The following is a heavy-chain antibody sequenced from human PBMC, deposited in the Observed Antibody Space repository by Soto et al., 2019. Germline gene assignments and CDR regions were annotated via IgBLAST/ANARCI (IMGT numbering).Heavy chain of an antibody. CDR3: ARVNSGRNWFDP. D-gene: IGHD6-19*01. CDR2: IYASGST. CDR1: GGSISSYH. V-gene: IGHV4-4*07. Sequence: SETLSLTCTVSGGSISSYHWSWIRQPAGKGLEWIGRIYASGSTNYNPSLKSRVTMSLDTSKNQFSLKLRSVTPADTAVYFCARVNSGRNWFDPWGQGTLVTVSS. J-gene: IGHJ5*02.